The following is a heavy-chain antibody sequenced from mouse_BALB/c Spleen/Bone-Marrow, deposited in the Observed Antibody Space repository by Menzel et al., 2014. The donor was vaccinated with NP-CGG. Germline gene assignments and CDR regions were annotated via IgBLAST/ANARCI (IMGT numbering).Heavy chain of an antibody. Sequence: QVQLKESGAELVRPGTSVKVSYKASGYAFTNYLIEWVKQRPGQGLEWIGVINPGSGGTNYNEKFKGKATLTADKSSSTAYMQLSSLTSDDSAVYFCARGDYRYDGFAYWGQGTLVTVSA. CDR1: GYAFTNYL. J-gene: IGHJ3*01. D-gene: IGHD2-14*01. CDR2: INPGSGGT. V-gene: IGHV1-54*01. CDR3: ARGDYRYDGFAY.